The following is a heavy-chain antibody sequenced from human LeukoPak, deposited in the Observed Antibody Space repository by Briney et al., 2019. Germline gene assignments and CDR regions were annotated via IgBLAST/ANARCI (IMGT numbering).Heavy chain of an antibody. CDR3: ASQTEIYCGGDCYSMRGAFDI. V-gene: IGHV1-58*02. J-gene: IGHJ3*02. CDR1: GFTFTNAA. CDR2: IVVRSDDTNYDDT. Sequence: GASVKVSCKVSGFTFTNAAIQWVRQTRGQRLEWLGWIVVRSDDTNYDDTNYAQKFQERLTITWDMSTSTAYMELSSLRSEDTAVYYCASQTEIYCGGDCYSMRGAFDIWGQGTMVTVSS. D-gene: IGHD2-21*01.